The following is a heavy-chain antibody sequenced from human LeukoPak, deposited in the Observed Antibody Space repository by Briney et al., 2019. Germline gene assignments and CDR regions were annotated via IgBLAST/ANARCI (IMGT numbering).Heavy chain of an antibody. CDR2: ISGSGGTT. V-gene: IGHV3-23*01. Sequence: GSLRLSCVASGSTFSSYAMSWVRQAPGKGLEWVSGISGSGGTTYYADSVKGRFTISRDNSKNTLYLQMNSLRAEDTAVYYCAKSRSWYYFDYWGQGTLVTVSS. CDR1: GSTFSSYA. J-gene: IGHJ4*02. CDR3: AKSRSWYYFDY. D-gene: IGHD2-15*01.